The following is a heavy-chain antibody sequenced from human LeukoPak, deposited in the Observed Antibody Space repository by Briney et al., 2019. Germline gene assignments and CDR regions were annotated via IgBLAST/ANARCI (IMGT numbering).Heavy chain of an antibody. CDR1: GGSFSGYY. Sequence: NTSETLSLTCAVYGGSFSGYYWGWIRQPPGKGLEWIGSISYSGSTYYNPSLKSRVTIFIDTSKNQFSLKLSSVTAADTAVYYCARLWSTDCSGGSCPHQPNYWGQGTLVTVSS. D-gene: IGHD2-15*01. CDR3: ARLWSTDCSGGSCPHQPNY. CDR2: ISYSGST. V-gene: IGHV4-39*01. J-gene: IGHJ4*02.